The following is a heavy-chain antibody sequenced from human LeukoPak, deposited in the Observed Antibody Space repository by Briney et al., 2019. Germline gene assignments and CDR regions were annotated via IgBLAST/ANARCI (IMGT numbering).Heavy chain of an antibody. CDR1: GFTFSSYA. J-gene: IGHJ3*02. CDR3: ARDSRDNNAFDI. D-gene: IGHD5-24*01. CDR2: ISYDGSNK. Sequence: PGGSLRLSCAASGFTFSSYAMHWVRQAPGKGLEWVAVISYDGSNKYYADSVKGRFTISRDNSKNTLYLQMNSLRPEGTAVYYCARDSRDNNAFDIWGQGTMVTVSS. V-gene: IGHV3-30*04.